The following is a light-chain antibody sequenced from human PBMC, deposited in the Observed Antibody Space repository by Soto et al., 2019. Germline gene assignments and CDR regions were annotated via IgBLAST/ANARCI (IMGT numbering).Light chain of an antibody. Sequence: DIVMTQSPDSLAVSLGERVTINCKSSQSVLYSSNNRNYLAWYQQKPGQPPKLLISWASPRESGVPDRFSGSGSGTDFTLTISSLQAEDVAVYYCQQYYNTPLTFGGGTKVDI. CDR3: QQYYNTPLT. CDR2: WAS. CDR1: QSVLYSSNNRNY. V-gene: IGKV4-1*01. J-gene: IGKJ4*01.